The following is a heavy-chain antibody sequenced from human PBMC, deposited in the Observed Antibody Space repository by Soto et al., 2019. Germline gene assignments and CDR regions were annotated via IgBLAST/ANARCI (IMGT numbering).Heavy chain of an antibody. CDR3: AKDRVAVAGSLDY. V-gene: IGHV3-23*01. J-gene: IGHJ4*02. D-gene: IGHD6-19*01. CDR2: ISGSGGST. Sequence: EVQLLESGGGLVQPGGSLRLSCAASGFTFSSYAMSWVRQAPGKGLEWVSAISGSGGSTYHADSVKGRFTISRDNSKNTLYLQINSLRGEDTAVYYCAKDRVAVAGSLDYWGQGTLVTVSS. CDR1: GFTFSSYA.